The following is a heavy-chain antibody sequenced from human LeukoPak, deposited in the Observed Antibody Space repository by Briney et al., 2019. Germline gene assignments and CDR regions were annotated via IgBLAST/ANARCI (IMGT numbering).Heavy chain of an antibody. CDR1: GYTFTDRY. CDR2: INPDSGGT. D-gene: IGHD3-22*01. Sequence: ASVKVSCKASGYTFTDRYVHWVRQASGQGLEWIGWINPDSGGTKYAQNFQGRVSMTRDTSITTAYMELSRLRSDDTAVYYCARDDFYDVSGFDSWGQGTRVTVSS. V-gene: IGHV1-2*02. CDR3: ARDDFYDVSGFDS. J-gene: IGHJ4*02.